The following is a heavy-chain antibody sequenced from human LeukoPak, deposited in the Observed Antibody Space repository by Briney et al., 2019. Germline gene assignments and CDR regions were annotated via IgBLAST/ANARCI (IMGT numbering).Heavy chain of an antibody. CDR2: ISYDGSNK. D-gene: IGHD6-19*01. CDR3: ARGSSYSSGWYYFDY. CDR1: GFTFSSYA. Sequence: GSLRLSCAASGFTFSSYAMHWVRQAPGKGLEWVAVISYDGSNKYYADSVKGRFTISRDNSKNTLYLQMNSLRAEDTAVYYCARGSSYSSGWYYFDYWGQGTLVTVSS. V-gene: IGHV3-30-3*01. J-gene: IGHJ4*02.